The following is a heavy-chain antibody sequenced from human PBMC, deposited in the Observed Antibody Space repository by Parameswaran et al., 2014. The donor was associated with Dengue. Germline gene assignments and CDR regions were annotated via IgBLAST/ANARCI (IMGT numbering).Heavy chain of an antibody. J-gene: IGHJ4*02. CDR3: ARGGRGNYRFDF. V-gene: IGHV3-74*01. D-gene: IGHD3-16*02. Sequence: VRQAPGKGLEWVSRINSDGGSPSYADSVKGRFAISRNNVKDTLYLEMNSLRVEDTAVYYCARGGRGNYRFDFWGLGTLVTVSS. CDR2: INSDGGSP.